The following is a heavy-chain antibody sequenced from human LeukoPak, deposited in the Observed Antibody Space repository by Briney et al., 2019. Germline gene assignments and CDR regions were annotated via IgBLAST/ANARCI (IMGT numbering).Heavy chain of an antibody. V-gene: IGHV3-48*03. CDR3: ARASLGYCSGGSCYYYGMDV. CDR2: ISSSGSNI. CDR1: GFTFSSYG. J-gene: IGHJ6*02. D-gene: IGHD2-15*01. Sequence: PGGSLTLSCLASGFTFSSYGMNWVRQAPGKGLEWVSYISSSGSNIYYEDSVKGRFTISRDNAKNSLYLQMNSLRAEDTAVYYCARASLGYCSGGSCYYYGMDVWGQGTTVTVSS.